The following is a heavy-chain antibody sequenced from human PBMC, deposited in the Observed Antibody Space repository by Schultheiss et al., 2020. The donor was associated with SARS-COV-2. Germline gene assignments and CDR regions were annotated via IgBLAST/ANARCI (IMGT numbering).Heavy chain of an antibody. D-gene: IGHD4-11*01. CDR3: ARHVPQVRDYSNCTGNNYYYYGMDV. CDR1: GFTFSSYW. Sequence: GGSLRLSCAASGFTFSSYWMSWVRQAPGKGLEWVAVISYDGSNKYSAEFVKGRFAISRDTSKNALYLQMNSLRAEDTAVYYCARHVPQVRDYSNCTGNNYYYYGMDVWGQGTTVTVSS. V-gene: IGHV3-30*03. CDR2: ISYDGSNK. J-gene: IGHJ6*02.